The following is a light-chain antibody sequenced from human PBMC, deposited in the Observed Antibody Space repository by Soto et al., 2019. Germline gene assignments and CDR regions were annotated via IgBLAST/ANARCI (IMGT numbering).Light chain of an antibody. CDR2: RAS. CDR3: MQGTHWPPT. CDR1: QSLEYSDGNAY. V-gene: IGKV2-30*01. J-gene: IGKJ1*01. Sequence: EVVMTQSPLSLPVTLGQPASISCRSSQSLEYSDGNAYLNRFHQRPGQSPRRLIYRASNRDSGVPDRFSGSWSGTDFTLKISRVEAEDVGVYYCMQGTHWPPTFGRGTKVEIK.